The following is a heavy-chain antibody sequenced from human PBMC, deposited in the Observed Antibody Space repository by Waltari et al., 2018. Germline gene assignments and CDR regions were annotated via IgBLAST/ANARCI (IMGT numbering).Heavy chain of an antibody. Sequence: EVQLVESGGGLVQPGGSLRLSCAASGFIFNNYWMHWVRQAPGKGLVSVSRINTGGSITNYADSVKGRFTISRDNAKNTLFLQMNSLRAEDTAVYYCVMYSSSFLGDCWGQGTLVTVSS. J-gene: IGHJ4*02. CDR3: VMYSSSFLGDC. D-gene: IGHD6-13*01. V-gene: IGHV3-74*01. CDR2: INTGGSIT. CDR1: GFIFNNYW.